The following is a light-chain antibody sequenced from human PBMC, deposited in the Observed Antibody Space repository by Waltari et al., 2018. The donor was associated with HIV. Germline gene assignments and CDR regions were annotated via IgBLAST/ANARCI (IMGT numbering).Light chain of an antibody. Sequence: DFQMTQSPSSLSASVGDRVTITCQASQDISNYLNWYQQKPGKAPKLLIYDASSLETGVPSRFSGSGSGTDFTFTISSLQPEDIATYYCQQYDNLLLAFGGGTKVEIK. V-gene: IGKV1-33*01. CDR1: QDISNY. CDR3: QQYDNLLLA. J-gene: IGKJ4*01. CDR2: DAS.